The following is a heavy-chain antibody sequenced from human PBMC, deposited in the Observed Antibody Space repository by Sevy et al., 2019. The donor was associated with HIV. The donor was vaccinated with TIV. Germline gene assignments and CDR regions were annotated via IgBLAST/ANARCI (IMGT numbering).Heavy chain of an antibody. Sequence: GGSLRLSCTAYGFTFSNYAVHWVRQAPGKGLEWVAIISHDEIHKDFADSVRGRFSISRDTSKNTIYLQMNSLRPEDTAVYYCARDLPHLLPWELSRGSDFWGQGPLVTVSS. CDR2: ISHDEIHK. CDR1: GFTFSNYA. D-gene: IGHD3-16*01. V-gene: IGHV3-30*04. CDR3: ARDLPHLLPWELSRGSDF. J-gene: IGHJ4*02.